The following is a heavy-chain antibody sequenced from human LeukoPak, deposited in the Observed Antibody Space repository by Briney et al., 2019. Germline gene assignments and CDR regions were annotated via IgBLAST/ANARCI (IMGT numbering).Heavy chain of an antibody. CDR1: GFTFSRYW. V-gene: IGHV3-7*01. D-gene: IGHD3-16*02. CDR3: ASGGDYDYVWGSYRGFDY. J-gene: IGHJ4*02. Sequence: GGSLRLSCAASGFTFSRYWMSWVRQAPGRGLEWVANIKQDGSEKYYVDSVKGRFTISRDNAKNSLYLQMNSLRAEDTAVYYCASGGDYDYVWGSYRGFDYWGQGTLVTVSS. CDR2: IKQDGSEK.